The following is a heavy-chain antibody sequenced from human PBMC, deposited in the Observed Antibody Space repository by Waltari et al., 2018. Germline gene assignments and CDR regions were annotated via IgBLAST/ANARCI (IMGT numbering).Heavy chain of an antibody. Sequence: QVQLVQSGAEVKKPGASVKVSCKASGYTFTGYYMHWVRQAPGQGLEWMGWINPNSGGTNYAQKFQGRVTMTRDTSISTAYMELSRLRSDDTAVYYCASKDGYNSPYYYMDVWGKGTTVTVSS. J-gene: IGHJ6*03. CDR2: INPNSGGT. V-gene: IGHV1-2*02. CDR1: GYTFTGYY. CDR3: ASKDGYNSPYYYMDV. D-gene: IGHD5-12*01.